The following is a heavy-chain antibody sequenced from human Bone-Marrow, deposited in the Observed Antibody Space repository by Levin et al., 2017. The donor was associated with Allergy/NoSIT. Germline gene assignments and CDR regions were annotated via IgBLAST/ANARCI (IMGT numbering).Heavy chain of an antibody. D-gene: IGHD2-2*01. CDR2: IWYDGSNK. V-gene: IGHV3-33*01. CDR3: ARDLTPSPQLLRSSAFDS. J-gene: IGHJ3*02. Sequence: GGSLRLSCAASGFTFSSYGMHWVRQAPGKGLEWVAVIWYDGSNKYYADSVKGRFTISRDNSKNTLYLQMNSLRAEDTAVYYCARDLTPSPQLLRSSAFDSWGQGTMVTVSS. CDR1: GFTFSSYG.